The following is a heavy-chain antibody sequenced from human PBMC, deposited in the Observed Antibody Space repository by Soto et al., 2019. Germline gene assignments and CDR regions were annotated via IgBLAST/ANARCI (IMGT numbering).Heavy chain of an antibody. D-gene: IGHD3-3*01. CDR2: IIPIFGTA. CDR3: ARSPDPRSGSDY. CDR1: AGTFSSYA. V-gene: IGHV1-69*13. J-gene: IGHJ4*02. Sequence: SVKVSCKASAGTFSSYAISWVRQAPGQGLEWMGGIIPIFGTANYAQKFQGRVTITADESTGTAYMELSSLRSEDTAVYYCARSPDPRSGSDYWGQGTLVTVSS.